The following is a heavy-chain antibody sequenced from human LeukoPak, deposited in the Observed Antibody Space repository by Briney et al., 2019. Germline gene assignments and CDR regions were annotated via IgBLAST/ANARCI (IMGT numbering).Heavy chain of an antibody. Sequence: PGGSLRLSCAASGFTFSSYSMNWVRQAPGKGLEWVSSISSSSYIYYADSVKGRFTISRDNAKNSLYLQMNSLRAEDTAVYYCARDLREQWLVLSWFDPWGQGTLVTVSS. V-gene: IGHV3-21*01. CDR2: ISSSSYI. CDR1: GFTFSSYS. J-gene: IGHJ5*02. CDR3: ARDLREQWLVLSWFDP. D-gene: IGHD6-19*01.